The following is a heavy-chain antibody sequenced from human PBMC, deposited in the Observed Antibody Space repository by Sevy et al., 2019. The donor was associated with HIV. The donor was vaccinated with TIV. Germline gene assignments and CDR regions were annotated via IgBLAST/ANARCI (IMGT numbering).Heavy chain of an antibody. CDR1: GYTLTKLS. V-gene: IGHV1-24*01. Sequence: ASVKVSCKVSGYTLTKLSIHWVRQAPGKGLEWMGEFAPQYGETIYAQRFQGRLTMTEDTSPDTAFMELSSLTSEVTAIYYCTTVGLRYYSGSSSYQGDWFDPWGQGTLVTVSS. D-gene: IGHD2-15*01. CDR2: FAPQYGET. CDR3: TTVGLRYYSGSSSYQGDWFDP. J-gene: IGHJ5*02.